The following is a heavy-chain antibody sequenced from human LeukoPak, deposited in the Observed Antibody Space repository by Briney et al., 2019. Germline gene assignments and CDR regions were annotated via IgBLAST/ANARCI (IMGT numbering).Heavy chain of an antibody. CDR2: ISVYNGNT. J-gene: IGHJ4*02. CDR1: RYTFNRHG. CDR3: AIDREVATELGF. V-gene: IGHV1-18*04. Sequence: ASVKVSCKASRYTFNRHGINWVRQAHGQGLEWMGWISVYNGNTNYAQKFQGRVTMTTDTSTSTAYLELRSLRSNDTAMYYCAIDREVATELGFWGQGTLVTVSS. D-gene: IGHD5-12*01.